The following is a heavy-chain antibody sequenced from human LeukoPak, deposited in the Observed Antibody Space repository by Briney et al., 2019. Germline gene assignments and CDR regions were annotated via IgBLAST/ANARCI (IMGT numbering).Heavy chain of an antibody. CDR1: GYTFTSYG. CDR3: AREMGYSSSWYLGYYYYGMDV. J-gene: IGHJ6*02. Sequence: ASVKVSCKASGYTFTSYGISWVRQAPGQGLEWMGWISAYNGNTNYAQKLQGRVTMTTDTSTSTAYMELRSLRSDDTAVYYRAREMGYSSSWYLGYYYYGMDVWGQGTTVTVSS. V-gene: IGHV1-18*01. CDR2: ISAYNGNT. D-gene: IGHD6-13*01.